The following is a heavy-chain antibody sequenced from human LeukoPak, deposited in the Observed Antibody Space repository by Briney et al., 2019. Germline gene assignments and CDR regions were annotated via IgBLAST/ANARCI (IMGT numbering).Heavy chain of an antibody. Sequence: KSSGPTLVNATQTLTLTCTFSGFSLTTSGVGANWIRQPPGKALVILALIYWDDDKRYSPSLKSRLTIPRETSKKQVILTMTNMDPGDTATYYCAHSGDYGDFRGVVHSWGQGTLVTVSP. CDR2: IYWDDDK. J-gene: IGHJ4*02. CDR1: GFSLTTSGVG. V-gene: IGHV2-5*02. D-gene: IGHD4-17*01. CDR3: AHSGDYGDFRGVVHS.